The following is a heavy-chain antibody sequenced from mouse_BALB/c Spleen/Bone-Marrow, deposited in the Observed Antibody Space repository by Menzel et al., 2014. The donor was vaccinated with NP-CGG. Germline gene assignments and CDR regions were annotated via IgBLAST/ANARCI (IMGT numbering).Heavy chain of an antibody. J-gene: IGHJ3*01. CDR2: INPDSSTI. V-gene: IGHV4-1*02. CDR3: AKNYYYGYVAY. D-gene: IGHD1-2*01. Sequence: VQLQQSGGGLVQPGGSLKLSCAASGFGFSRYWMTWVRQAPGKGLEWIGEINPDSSTINYTPSLKDKFIISRDNAKNTLYLQMNKVRSEDTALYYCAKNYYYGYVAYWGQGTLVTVSA. CDR1: GFGFSRYW.